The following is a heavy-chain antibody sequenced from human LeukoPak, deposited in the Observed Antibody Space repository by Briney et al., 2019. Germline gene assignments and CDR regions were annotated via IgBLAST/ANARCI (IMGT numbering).Heavy chain of an antibody. J-gene: IGHJ5*02. V-gene: IGHV3-30*18. CDR2: ISYDGNTK. CDR3: AKEGRYLNWFDP. CDR1: GFTFSTYG. D-gene: IGHD3-9*01. Sequence: PGGSLRLSCAASGFTFSTYGMHWVRRAPGKGLEWVAVISYDGNTKYYADSVKGRFTVSRDNSKNMLYLEMNNLRAEDTAMYYCAKEGRYLNWFDPWGQGTLVTVSS.